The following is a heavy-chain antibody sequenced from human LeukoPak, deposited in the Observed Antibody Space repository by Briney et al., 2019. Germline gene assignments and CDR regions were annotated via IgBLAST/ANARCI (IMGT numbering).Heavy chain of an antibody. CDR1: GFTVSSNY. Sequence: PGGSLRLSCAASGFTVSSNYMNWVRQAPGKGLEWVSLISSGGTTYHTDSVKGRFTISRDNSKSTLYLQMNSLRAEDTAVYYCARDPSPVYYASGSSKYYYYGMDVWGPGTTVTVSS. CDR2: ISSGGTT. CDR3: ARDPSPVYYASGSSKYYYYGMDV. J-gene: IGHJ6*02. D-gene: IGHD3-10*01. V-gene: IGHV3-66*01.